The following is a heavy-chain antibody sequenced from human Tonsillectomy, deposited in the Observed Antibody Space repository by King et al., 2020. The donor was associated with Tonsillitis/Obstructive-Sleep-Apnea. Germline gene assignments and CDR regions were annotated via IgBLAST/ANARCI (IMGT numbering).Heavy chain of an antibody. CDR1: GFTFGDYA. J-gene: IGHJ6*03. CDR3: TRDPVTTPYYCYYYYMDV. Sequence: VQLVESGGGLVQPGRSLRLSCTASGFTFGDYAMSWVRQAPGKGLEWVGFIRSKAYGGTTEYAASVKGRFTISRDDSKSIAYLQMNSLKTEDTAVYYCTRDPVTTPYYCYYYYMDVWGKGTTVTVSS. D-gene: IGHD4-17*01. V-gene: IGHV3-49*04. CDR2: IRSKAYGGTT.